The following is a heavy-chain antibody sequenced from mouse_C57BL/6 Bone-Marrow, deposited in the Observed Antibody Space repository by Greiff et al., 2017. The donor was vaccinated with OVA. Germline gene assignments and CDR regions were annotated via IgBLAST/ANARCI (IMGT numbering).Heavy chain of an antibody. Sequence: VQLQQSGAELVRPGASVKLSCTASGFNIKDDYMHWVKQRPEQGLEWIGWIDPENGDTEYASKFQGKATITADTSSNTAYLQLSSLTSEDTAVYYCTSYGTLDTRGEDTTHTVSS. CDR2: IDPENGDT. CDR3: TSYGTLDT. V-gene: IGHV14-4*01. CDR1: GFNIKDDY. D-gene: IGHD2-1*01. J-gene: IGHJ2*01.